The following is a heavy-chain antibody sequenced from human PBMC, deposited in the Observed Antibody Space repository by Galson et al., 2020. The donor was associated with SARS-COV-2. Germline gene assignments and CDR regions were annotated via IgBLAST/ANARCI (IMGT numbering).Heavy chain of an antibody. CDR2: ISYDGSNK. CDR1: GFTFSSYA. V-gene: IGHV3-30*04. D-gene: IGHD5-12*01. CDR3: ARGAGKYSGYDPVGY. J-gene: IGHJ4*02. Sequence: QLGESLKISCAASGFTFSSYAMHWVRQAPGKGLEWVAVISYDGSNKYYADSVKGRFTISRDNSKNTLYLQMNSLRAEDTAVYYCARGAGKYSGYDPVGYWGQGTLVTVSS.